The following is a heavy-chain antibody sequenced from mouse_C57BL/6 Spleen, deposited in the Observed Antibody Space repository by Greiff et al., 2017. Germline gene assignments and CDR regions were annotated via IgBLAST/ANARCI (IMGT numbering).Heavy chain of an antibody. V-gene: IGHV2-5*01. Sequence: VKLVESGPGLVQPSQSLSITCTVSGFSLTSYGVHWVRQSPGKGLEWLGVIWGGGSTDYNAAFMSRLSITKDNSKSQVFFKMNSLQADDTAIYYCAKNGGSSFMDYWGQGTSVTVSS. CDR3: AKNGGSSFMDY. D-gene: IGHD1-1*01. CDR1: GFSLTSYG. CDR2: IWGGGST. J-gene: IGHJ4*01.